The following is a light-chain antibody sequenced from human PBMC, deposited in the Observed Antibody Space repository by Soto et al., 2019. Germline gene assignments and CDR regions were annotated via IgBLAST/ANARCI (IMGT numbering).Light chain of an antibody. CDR2: DAS. Sequence: DNQMTQSKSYLSSSVGDRVTVTCPASQDISNYLNWYQQKPGKAPKLLIYDASNLETGVPSRFSGSGSGTDFTFTISSLQPEDIATYYCQQYDNLPWTVGQGTKVAIK. CDR1: QDISNY. V-gene: IGKV1-33*01. J-gene: IGKJ1*01. CDR3: QQYDNLPWT.